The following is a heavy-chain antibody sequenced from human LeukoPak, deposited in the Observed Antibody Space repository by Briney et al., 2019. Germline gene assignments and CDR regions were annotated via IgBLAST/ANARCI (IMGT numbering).Heavy chain of an antibody. V-gene: IGHV3-53*01. J-gene: IGHJ4*02. Sequence: GGSLRLSCAASGFTVSSNYMSWVRQAPGKGLEWVSVIYSGGSTYYADSVKGRFTISRDNAKNSLYLQMNSLRAEDTAVYYCARDKNFRYSSSWYGLDYWGQGTLVTVSS. CDR1: GFTVSSNY. CDR2: IYSGGST. D-gene: IGHD6-13*01. CDR3: ARDKNFRYSSSWYGLDY.